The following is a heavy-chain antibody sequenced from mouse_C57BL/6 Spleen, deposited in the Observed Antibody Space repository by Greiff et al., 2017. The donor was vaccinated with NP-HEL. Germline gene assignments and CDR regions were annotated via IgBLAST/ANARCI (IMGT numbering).Heavy chain of an antibody. Sequence: DVKLQESGPGLVKPSQSLSLTCSVTGYSITSGYYWNWIRQFPGNKLEWMGYISYDGSNNYNPSLKNRISITRDTSKNQFFLKLNSVTTEDTATYYCARVDSSYFDYWGQGTTLTVSS. V-gene: IGHV3-6*01. CDR3: ARVDSSYFDY. D-gene: IGHD1-1*01. CDR1: GYSITSGYY. CDR2: ISYDGSN. J-gene: IGHJ2*01.